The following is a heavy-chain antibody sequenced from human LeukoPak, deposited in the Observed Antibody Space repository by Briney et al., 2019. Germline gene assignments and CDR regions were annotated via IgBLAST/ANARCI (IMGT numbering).Heavy chain of an antibody. CDR1: GFTFSSYA. J-gene: IGHJ6*03. V-gene: IGHV3-23*01. Sequence: GGSLRLSCAASGFTFSSYATSWVRQAPGKGLEWVSGISGSGGSTYYADSVKGRFTISRDNSKNTLYLQMNSLRAEDTAVYYCAKRDGYCSSTSCLYYYYMDVWGKGTTVTVSS. CDR3: AKRDGYCSSTSCLYYYYMDV. D-gene: IGHD2-2*01. CDR2: ISGSGGST.